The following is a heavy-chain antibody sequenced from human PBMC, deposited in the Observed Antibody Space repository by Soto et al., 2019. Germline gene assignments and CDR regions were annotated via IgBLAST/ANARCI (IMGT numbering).Heavy chain of an antibody. V-gene: IGHV3-23*01. D-gene: IGHD5-18*01. Sequence: GGSLRLSCAASGFTFSSYAMTWVRQAPGKGLEWVSGISGSGATTSYADSVKGRFTVSRDNSKNTLYLQMNSLRAEDTAVYYSARSGYSYGPFDYWGQGTLVTVSS. CDR3: ARSGYSYGPFDY. CDR2: ISGSGATT. CDR1: GFTFSSYA. J-gene: IGHJ4*02.